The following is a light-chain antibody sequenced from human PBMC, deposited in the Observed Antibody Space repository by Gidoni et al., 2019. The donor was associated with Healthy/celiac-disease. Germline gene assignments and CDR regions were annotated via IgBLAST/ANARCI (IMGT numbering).Light chain of an antibody. CDR2: EVS. J-gene: IGLJ3*02. V-gene: IGLV2-14*01. Sequence: QSALPQPASVSGSPGQSITISCTGTSSDVGGYNYVSWYKQHPGQAPKLMIYEVSTRPSGVSNRFSGSKSGNTASLTISGLQAEDEADYYCSSYTSSSRVFGGGTKLTVL. CDR3: SSYTSSSRV. CDR1: SSDVGGYNY.